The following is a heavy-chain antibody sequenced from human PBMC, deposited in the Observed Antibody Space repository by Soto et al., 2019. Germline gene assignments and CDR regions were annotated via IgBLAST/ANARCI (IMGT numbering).Heavy chain of an antibody. Sequence: PGGSLRLSCAASGLTFSMYWMHWVRQVPGKGPEWVSRINDDGISTNYADSVKGRFTISRDNAKNTLYLQMNALRVEDTAVYYCTRGPRSTSTGTGAFWGQGTLVTVS. V-gene: IGHV3-74*01. CDR3: TRGPRSTSTGTGAF. D-gene: IGHD1-1*01. CDR2: INDDGIST. J-gene: IGHJ4*02. CDR1: GLTFSMYW.